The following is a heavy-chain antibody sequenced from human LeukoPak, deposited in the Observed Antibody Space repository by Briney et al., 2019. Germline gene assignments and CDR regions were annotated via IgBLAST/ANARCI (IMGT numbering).Heavy chain of an antibody. V-gene: IGHV3-20*04. D-gene: IGHD2-2*01. J-gene: IGHJ4*02. CDR2: INWSGGST. CDR3: ARAPITSPFYFDY. CDR1: GFAFDEHG. Sequence: GGSLRLTCTASGFAFDEHGMSWVRQVPGKGLEWVSGINWSGGSTGYADPLRGRFTISRDNAKNSLYLQMDSLRAEDTALYYCARAPITSPFYFDYWGQGTLVTVSS.